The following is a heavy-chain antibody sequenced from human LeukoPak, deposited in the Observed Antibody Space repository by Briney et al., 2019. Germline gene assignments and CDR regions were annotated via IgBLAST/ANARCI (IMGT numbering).Heavy chain of an antibody. Sequence: GASVKVSCKASGYTFTGYYMHWVRHAPGQGLEWMGWINPNSGGTNYAQKFQGWVTITRDTSISTAYMELSRLRSDDTAVYYCARGSSPTTVTQPFDYWGQGTLVTVSS. D-gene: IGHD4-17*01. CDR2: INPNSGGT. CDR3: ARGSSPTTVTQPFDY. J-gene: IGHJ4*02. CDR1: GYTFTGYY. V-gene: IGHV1-2*04.